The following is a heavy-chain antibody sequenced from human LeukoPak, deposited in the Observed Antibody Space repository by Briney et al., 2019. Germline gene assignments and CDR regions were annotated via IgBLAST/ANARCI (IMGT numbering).Heavy chain of an antibody. CDR3: SRGTATTGGYFQQ. Sequence: GGSLRLSCVASGFTFSSYIMNWVRQAQGKGREGVSYISSDSTTINYADSVRGRFIISVHSAKSSLFLQIYGHGRVDMSVYYCSRGTATTGGYFQQCGPGTLVTVSS. J-gene: IGHJ1*01. V-gene: IGHV3-48*01. D-gene: IGHD2-8*02. CDR2: ISSDSTTI. CDR1: GFTFSSYI.